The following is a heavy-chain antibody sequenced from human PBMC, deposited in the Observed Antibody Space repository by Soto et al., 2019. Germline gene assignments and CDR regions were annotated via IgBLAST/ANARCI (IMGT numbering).Heavy chain of an antibody. CDR1: GFTFSSYG. D-gene: IGHD3-10*01. CDR2: IWYDGSNK. V-gene: IGHV3-33*06. Sequence: QVQLVESGGGVVQPGRSLRLSCAASGFTFSSYGMHWVRQAPGKGLEWVAVIWYDGSNKYYADSVKGRFTISRDNSKNTLYLQMNSLRAEDRAVYYCANLWFGEPSDYWGQGTLVTVSS. J-gene: IGHJ4*02. CDR3: ANLWFGEPSDY.